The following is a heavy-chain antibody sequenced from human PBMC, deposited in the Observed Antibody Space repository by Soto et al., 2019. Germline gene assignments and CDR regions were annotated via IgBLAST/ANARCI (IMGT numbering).Heavy chain of an antibody. J-gene: IGHJ6*02. CDR1: GYSFTSYW. V-gene: IGHV5-51*01. CDR3: ARRHCSGGSCYYYYGMDV. CDR2: IYPGDSDT. Sequence: GESLKISCKGSGYSFTSYWIGWVRQVPGKGLEWMGIIYPGDSDTRYSPSFQGQVTISADKSISTAYLQWSSLKASDTAMYYCARRHCSGGSCYYYYGMDVWGQGTTVTVSS. D-gene: IGHD2-15*01.